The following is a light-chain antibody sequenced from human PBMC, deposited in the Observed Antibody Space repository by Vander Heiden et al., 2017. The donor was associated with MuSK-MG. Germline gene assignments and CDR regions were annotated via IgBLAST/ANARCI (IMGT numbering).Light chain of an antibody. V-gene: IGKV1-39*01. CDR3: QQTYDAPRT. Sequence: DIQMTQSPSSLSASVGDRVTISCRASQSVNTYLHWYQQKPGEAPRLLIYDASSLQSGVPSRFSGSGSGTYFILTISSLQPEDFGTYYCQQTYDAPRTFGQGTKVEI. J-gene: IGKJ1*01. CDR1: QSVNTY. CDR2: DAS.